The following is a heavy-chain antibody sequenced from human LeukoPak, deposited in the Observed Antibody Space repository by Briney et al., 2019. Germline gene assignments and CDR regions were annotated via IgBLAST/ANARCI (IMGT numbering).Heavy chain of an antibody. D-gene: IGHD1-26*01. Sequence: SETLSLTCTVSGGSISSYYWSWIRQPPGKGLEWIGYIYYSGSTNYNPSLKRRVTISVDTSKNQFSLNLSSVTAADTAVYYCARRSVGATGKSGFDPWGQGTLVTVSS. J-gene: IGHJ5*02. CDR1: GGSISSYY. CDR2: IYYSGST. CDR3: ARRSVGATGKSGFDP. V-gene: IGHV4-59*08.